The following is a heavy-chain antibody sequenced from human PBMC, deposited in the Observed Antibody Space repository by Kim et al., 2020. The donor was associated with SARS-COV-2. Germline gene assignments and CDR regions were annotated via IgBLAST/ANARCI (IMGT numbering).Heavy chain of an antibody. J-gene: IGHJ6*02. CDR3: ARDRVDTGMVDYYYYGMDV. D-gene: IGHD5-18*01. CDR2: IWYDGRNK. Sequence: GGSLRLSCAASGFSFSSYGMHWVRQAPGKGLEWVAVIWYDGRNKYYADPVKGRFTISRDNSKNTLYLRMNSLRAEDTAVYHCARDRVDTGMVDYYYYGMDVWGQGTTVTVSS. CDR1: GFSFSSYG. V-gene: IGHV3-33*01.